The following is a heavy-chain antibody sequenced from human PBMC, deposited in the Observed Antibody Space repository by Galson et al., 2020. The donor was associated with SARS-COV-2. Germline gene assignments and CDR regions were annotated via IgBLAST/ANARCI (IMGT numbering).Heavy chain of an antibody. Sequence: GESLKISCAASGFTFSSYDMHWVRQATGKGLEWVSAIGTAGDTYYPGSVKGRFTISRENAKNSLYLQMNSLRAGDTAVYYCARGSTTGYYYYMDVWGKGTTVTVSS. J-gene: IGHJ6*03. CDR2: IGTAGDT. CDR1: GFTFSSYD. V-gene: IGHV3-13*01. CDR3: ARGSTTGYYYYMDV. D-gene: IGHD2-8*02.